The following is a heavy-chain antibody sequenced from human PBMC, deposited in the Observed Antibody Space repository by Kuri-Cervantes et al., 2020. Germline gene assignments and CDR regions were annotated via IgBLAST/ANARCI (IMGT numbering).Heavy chain of an antibody. Sequence: ASVKVSCKASGYTFTSYYMHWVRQAPGQGLEWMGWINPNSGGTNYAQKFQGRVTMTRDTSISTAYMELSRLRSDDTAVYYCARETRYCSSTSCYAGGRWFDPWGQGTLVTVSS. CDR1: GYTFTSYY. CDR2: INPNSGGT. CDR3: ARETRYCSSTSCYAGGRWFDP. V-gene: IGHV1-2*02. J-gene: IGHJ5*02. D-gene: IGHD2-2*01.